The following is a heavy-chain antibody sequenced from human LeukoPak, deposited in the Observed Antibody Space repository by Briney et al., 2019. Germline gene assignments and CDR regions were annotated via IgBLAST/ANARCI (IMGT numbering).Heavy chain of an antibody. V-gene: IGHV4-61*02. CDR3: ASKVIGDYVGWFDP. CDR1: GGSISSGSYY. Sequence: SETLSLTCTVSGGSISSGSYYWSWIRQPAGKGLEWIGRIYTSGSTNYNPSLKSRVTISVDTSKNQFSLKLSSVTAADTAVYYCASKVIGDYVGWFDPWGQGTLVTVSS. J-gene: IGHJ5*02. CDR2: IYTSGST. D-gene: IGHD4-17*01.